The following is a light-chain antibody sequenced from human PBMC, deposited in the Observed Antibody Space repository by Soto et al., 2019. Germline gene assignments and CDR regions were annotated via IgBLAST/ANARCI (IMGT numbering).Light chain of an antibody. Sequence: IELTQSPATLSVSPGERATLSCRASQSVSSSYLAWYQQKPGQAPRLLIYGASSRATGIPDRFSGSGSGTDFTLTISRLEPEDFAVYYCQQYGSSPWTFGQGTKVDI. CDR1: QSVSSSY. J-gene: IGKJ1*01. CDR2: GAS. CDR3: QQYGSSPWT. V-gene: IGKV3-20*01.